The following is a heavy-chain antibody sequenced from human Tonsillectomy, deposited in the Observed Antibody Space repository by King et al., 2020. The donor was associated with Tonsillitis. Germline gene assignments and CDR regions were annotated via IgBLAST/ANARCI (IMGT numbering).Heavy chain of an antibody. CDR3: ARDNPDSTLDY. D-gene: IGHD1-14*01. CDR2: IYYGGIT. CDR1: GGSINNFY. Sequence: QLQESGPGLVKPSETLSLTCTVSGGSINNFYWSWIRQPPGKGLEWIGYIYYGGITYYNPSLKSRATITVDTSKNEFSLKLSSVTAADTAVYYCARDNPDSTLDYWGQGTLVTVSS. J-gene: IGHJ4*02. V-gene: IGHV4-59*01.